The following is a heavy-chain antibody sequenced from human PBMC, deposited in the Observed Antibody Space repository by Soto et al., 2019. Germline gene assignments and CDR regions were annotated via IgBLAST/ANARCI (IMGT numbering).Heavy chain of an antibody. CDR2: IGTAGDT. J-gene: IGHJ3*02. CDR1: GFTFSSYD. V-gene: IGHV3-13*01. CDR3: ARAAPDSAFDS. Sequence: EVQLVESGGGLVQPGGSLRLSCAASGFTFSSYDMHWFRQATGKGLEWVSAIGTAGDTYYPGSVKGRFTISRENAKNSLYIQMNSLRAEDTAVYYCARAAPDSAFDSWGQGTMVTVSS.